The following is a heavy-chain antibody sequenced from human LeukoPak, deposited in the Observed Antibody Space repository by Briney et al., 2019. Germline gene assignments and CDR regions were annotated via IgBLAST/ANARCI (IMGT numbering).Heavy chain of an antibody. D-gene: IGHD5-12*01. CDR1: GFTFSSYG. J-gene: IGHJ4*02. Sequence: AGSLRLSCAASGFTFSSYGMHWVRQAPGKGLEWVAFIRYDGSNKYYPDSVKGRFTISRDNSKNALYLQMNSLRAEDTAVYYCASLDAGYSGYADYWGQGTLVTVSS. V-gene: IGHV3-30*02. CDR2: IRYDGSNK. CDR3: ASLDAGYSGYADY.